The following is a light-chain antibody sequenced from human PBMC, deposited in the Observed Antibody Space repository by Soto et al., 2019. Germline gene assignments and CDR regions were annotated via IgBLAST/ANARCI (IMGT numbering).Light chain of an antibody. J-gene: IGKJ2*01. V-gene: IGKV3-20*01. CDR2: DAS. Sequence: ESVLTQSQGTLSLSPGERVTLSCRASQTFGRTYLAWYQQKPGLSPRLLIYDASSRATGIPDRFSGSGSGTDFTLTISRLGPEDFAVYYCQQFGTSPFYTFGQGTKMEIK. CDR1: QTFGRTY. CDR3: QQFGTSPFYT.